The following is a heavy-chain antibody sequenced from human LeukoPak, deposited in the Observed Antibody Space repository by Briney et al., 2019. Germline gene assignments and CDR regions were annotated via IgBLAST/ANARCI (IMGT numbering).Heavy chain of an antibody. CDR3: ARAARVDYYGSSPYGMDV. CDR2: INPNIGGT. V-gene: IGHV1-2*02. D-gene: IGHD3-22*01. J-gene: IGHJ6*02. Sequence: ASVKVSCKAPGHTFTGYFMHWVRQAPGQGLEWMGWINPNIGGTNYAQNFQGRVTMTRDTSISTVYMELRRLRSDDTAVYYCARAARVDYYGSSPYGMDVWGQGTTVTVSS. CDR1: GHTFTGYF.